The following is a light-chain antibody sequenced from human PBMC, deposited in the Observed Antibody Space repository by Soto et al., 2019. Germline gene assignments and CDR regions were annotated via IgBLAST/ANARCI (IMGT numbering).Light chain of an antibody. Sequence: DIQMTQSPSSLSAFVGDRVTITCRASHDITRSLNWYQQKPGKAPKLLIYGASSLQNRVPSRFSGSGSGTEFTLTINSLQADDFAIYYCQQTHRTPLTFGGGTKVGIK. V-gene: IGKV1-39*01. J-gene: IGKJ4*01. CDR3: QQTHRTPLT. CDR1: HDITRS. CDR2: GAS.